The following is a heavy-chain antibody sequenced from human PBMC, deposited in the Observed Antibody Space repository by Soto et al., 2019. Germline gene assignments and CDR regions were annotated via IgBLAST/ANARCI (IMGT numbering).Heavy chain of an antibody. CDR1: GFSLSTSGMC. J-gene: IGHJ6*03. D-gene: IGHD4-4*01. V-gene: IGHV2-70*11. CDR2: IDWDDDK. CDR3: ARAYYSNYVPNYYYYYMDV. Sequence: ASGPTLVNPTQTLTLTCTFSGFSLSTSGMCVSWISQPPGKALEWLARIDWDDDKYYSTSLKTRLTISKDTSKNQVVLTMTNMDPVDTATYYCARAYYSNYVPNYYYYYMDVWGKGTTVTVSS.